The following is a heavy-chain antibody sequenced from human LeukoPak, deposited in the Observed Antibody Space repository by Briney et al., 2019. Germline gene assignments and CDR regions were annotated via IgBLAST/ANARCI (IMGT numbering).Heavy chain of an antibody. J-gene: IGHJ5*02. CDR1: GASISSGDYF. CDR3: ARAIGYQLLSGGWFDP. CDR2: INHSGST. V-gene: IGHV4-34*01. Sequence: SETLSLTCSVSGASISSGDYFWTWIRQPPGKGLEWIGEINHSGSTNYNPSLKSRVTISVDTSKNQFSLKLSSVTAADTAVYYCARAIGYQLLSGGWFDPWGQGTLVTVSS. D-gene: IGHD2-2*01.